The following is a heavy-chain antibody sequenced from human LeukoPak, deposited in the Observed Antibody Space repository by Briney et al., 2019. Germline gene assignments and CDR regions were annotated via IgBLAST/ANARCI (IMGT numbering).Heavy chain of an antibody. Sequence: SETLSLTCTVSGGSISSYYWSWIRQPPGKGLEWIGYIYYSGSTKYNPSLKSRVTISVDASKTQFSLKLNSVTAADTAVYYCDRGSRELYYFDYWGQGTLVTVSS. D-gene: IGHD1-7*01. CDR1: GGSISSYY. J-gene: IGHJ4*02. CDR2: IYYSGST. V-gene: IGHV4-59*01. CDR3: DRGSRELYYFDY.